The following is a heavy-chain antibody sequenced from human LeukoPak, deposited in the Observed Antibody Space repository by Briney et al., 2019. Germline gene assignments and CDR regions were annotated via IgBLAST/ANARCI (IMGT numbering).Heavy chain of an antibody. CDR3: ARSWNFGRAVEAFDI. V-gene: IGHV4-38-2*01. CDR1: GYSISSGYY. J-gene: IGHJ3*02. Sequence: HSETLSLTCAVSGYSISSGYYWGWIRQPPRKGLERIGSKHPCGSTYSKPSLESRVTISIDTSMNQFSLRLSSVTAADTTDTAVYYCARSWNFGRAVEAFDIWGQGIMVTVSS. D-gene: IGHD1-1*01. CDR2: KHPCGST.